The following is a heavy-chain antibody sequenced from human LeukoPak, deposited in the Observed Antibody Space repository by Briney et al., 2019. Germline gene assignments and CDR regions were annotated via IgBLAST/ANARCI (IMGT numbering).Heavy chain of an antibody. D-gene: IGHD5-18*01. CDR3: ASEEHGYSYGHNFDY. Sequence: GASVNVSCKASGGTFSSYAISWVRQAPGQGLEWMGGIIPIFGTANYAQKFQGRVTITADESTSTAYMELSSLRSEDTAVYYCASEEHGYSYGHNFDYWGQGTLVTVSS. V-gene: IGHV1-69*13. J-gene: IGHJ4*02. CDR2: IIPIFGTA. CDR1: GGTFSSYA.